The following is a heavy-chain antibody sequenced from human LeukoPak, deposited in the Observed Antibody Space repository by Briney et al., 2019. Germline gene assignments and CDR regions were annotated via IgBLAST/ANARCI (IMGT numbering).Heavy chain of an antibody. CDR1: GGTFSSYA. CDR3: ARESKRYCSSTSCNDY. V-gene: IGHV1-69*13. CDR2: IIPIFGTA. J-gene: IGHJ4*02. Sequence: ASVKVSCKASGGTFSSYAISWVRQAPGQGLEWMGGIIPIFGTANYAQKFQGRVTITADESTSTAYMELSSLRSEDTAVYYCARESKRYCSSTSCNDYWGPGILVTVSS. D-gene: IGHD2-2*01.